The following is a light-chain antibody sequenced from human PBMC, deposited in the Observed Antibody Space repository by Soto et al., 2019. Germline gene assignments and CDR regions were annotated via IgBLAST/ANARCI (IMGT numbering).Light chain of an antibody. Sequence: QSALTQPASVSGSPGQSITISCTGTSSDVANSNYVSWYQQHPGKAPKLMIYEVTYRPSGVSNRFSGSKSGNMASLTISGLQAEDEADYYCSSYTSGGTLAFVFGTGTKVTVL. V-gene: IGLV2-14*01. CDR1: SSDVANSNY. J-gene: IGLJ1*01. CDR3: SSYTSGGTLAFV. CDR2: EVT.